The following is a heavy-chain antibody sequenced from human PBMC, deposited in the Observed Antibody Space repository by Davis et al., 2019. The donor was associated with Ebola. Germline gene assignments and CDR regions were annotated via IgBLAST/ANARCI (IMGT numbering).Heavy chain of an antibody. Sequence: PGGSLRLSCAASGFTFDDYAMHWVRQAPGKGLEWVSGISWNSGSIGYADSVKGRFTISRDNAKNSLYLQMNSLRAEDSALYYCATSGVVMVSGGNYFDYWGQGTLVTVSS. CDR3: ATSGVVMVSGGNYFDY. CDR1: GFTFDDYA. V-gene: IGHV3-9*01. CDR2: ISWNSGSI. J-gene: IGHJ4*02. D-gene: IGHD3-3*01.